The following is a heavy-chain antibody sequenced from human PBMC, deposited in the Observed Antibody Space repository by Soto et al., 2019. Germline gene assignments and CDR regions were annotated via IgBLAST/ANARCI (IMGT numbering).Heavy chain of an antibody. CDR1: GFTFSSYA. CDR3: ARDRPFLGELTHGGMDV. V-gene: IGHV3-30-3*01. J-gene: IGHJ6*02. CDR2: ISYDGSNK. Sequence: HPGGSLRLSCAASGFTFSSYAMHWVRQAPGKGLEWVAVISYDGSNKYYADSVKGRFTISRDNSKNTLYLQMNSLRAEDTAVYYCARDRPFLGELTHGGMDVWGQGTTVTVSS. D-gene: IGHD3-10*01.